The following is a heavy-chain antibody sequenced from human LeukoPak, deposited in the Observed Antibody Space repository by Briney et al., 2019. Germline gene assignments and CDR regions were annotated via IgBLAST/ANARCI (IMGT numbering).Heavy chain of an antibody. V-gene: IGHV3-30*18. CDR3: AKSADEFGDYEEVGSLDY. J-gene: IGHJ4*02. D-gene: IGHD4-17*01. CDR2: LSYDGSDK. CDR1: GFTFRRFG. Sequence: GGSLRLSCAASGFTFRRFGMHWVRQAPGKGLEWVAVLSYDGSDKYYGGSVKGRFIISRDNSKDTLYLQMNSLRAEDTAIYFCAKSADEFGDYEEVGSLDYWGQGTLVTVSS.